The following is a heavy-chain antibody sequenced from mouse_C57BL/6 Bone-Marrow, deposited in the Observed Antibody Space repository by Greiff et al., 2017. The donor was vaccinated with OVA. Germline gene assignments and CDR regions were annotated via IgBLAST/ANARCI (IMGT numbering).Heavy chain of an antibody. D-gene: IGHD4-1*01. V-gene: IGHV1-64*01. Sequence: QVQLQQPGAELVKPGASVKLSCKASGYTFTSYWMHWVKQRPGQGLEWIGMIHPNSGSTNYNEKFKSKATLTVDKSSSTAYMQLSSLTSEDSAVYYCASLTGTDDYAMDYWGQGTSVTVSS. CDR2: IHPNSGST. CDR3: ASLTGTDDYAMDY. J-gene: IGHJ4*01. CDR1: GYTFTSYW.